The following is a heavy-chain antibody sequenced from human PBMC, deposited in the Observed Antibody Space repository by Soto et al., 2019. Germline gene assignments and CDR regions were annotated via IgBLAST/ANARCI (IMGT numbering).Heavy chain of an antibody. D-gene: IGHD3-3*01. CDR1: GFTFSSYS. V-gene: IGHV3-21*01. CDR3: ARADLAYDFWSGYLPYYYYYGMDV. CDR2: ISSSSSYI. J-gene: IGHJ6*02. Sequence: PVGSLRLSCAASGFTFSSYSMNWVRQAPGKGLEWVSSISSSSSYIYYADSVKGRFTISRDNAKNSLYLQMNSLRAEDTAVYYCARADLAYDFWSGYLPYYYYYGMDVWGQGTTVTVSS.